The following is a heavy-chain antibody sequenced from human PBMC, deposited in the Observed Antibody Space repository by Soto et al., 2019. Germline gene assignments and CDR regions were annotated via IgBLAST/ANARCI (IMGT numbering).Heavy chain of an antibody. J-gene: IGHJ6*02. D-gene: IGHD3-9*01. CDR2: IYHSGST. Sequence: PSETLSLTCAVSGGSISSSNWWSWVRQPPGKGLEWIGEIYHSGSTNYNPSLKSRVTISVDKSKNQFSLKLSSVTAADTAVYYCARAYILTGYYDTYGMDVWSQGTTVTVSS. CDR1: GGSISSSNW. V-gene: IGHV4-4*02. CDR3: ARAYILTGYYDTYGMDV.